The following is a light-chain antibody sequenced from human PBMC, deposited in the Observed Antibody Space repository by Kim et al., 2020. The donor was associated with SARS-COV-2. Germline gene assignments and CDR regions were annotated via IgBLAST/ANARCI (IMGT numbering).Light chain of an antibody. CDR1: SLRSYY. CDR3: NSRDSSANHVL. CDR2: GRN. Sequence: ALGQTVRITCQGDSLRSYYANWYQQKPGQAPVLVIYGRNNRPSGIPDRFSGSSSGNTASLTITGAQTQDEADYYCNSRDSSANHVLFGGGTQLTVL. J-gene: IGLJ2*01. V-gene: IGLV3-19*01.